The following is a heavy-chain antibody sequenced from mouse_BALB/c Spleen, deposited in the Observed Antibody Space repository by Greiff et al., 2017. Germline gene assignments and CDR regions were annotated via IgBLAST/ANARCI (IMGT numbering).Heavy chain of an antibody. CDR3: AREGGGNYDYAMDY. V-gene: IGHV1-85*01. D-gene: IGHD2-1*01. J-gene: IGHJ4*01. CDR2: IYPGDGST. CDR1: GYTFTSYY. Sequence: QVQLQQSGPELVKPGASVKMSCKASGYTFTSYYIHWVKQRPGQGLEWIGWIYPGDGSTKYNEKFKGKATLTVDKSSSTAHMELRSLASEDSAVYYCAREGGGNYDYAMDYWGQGTSVTVSS.